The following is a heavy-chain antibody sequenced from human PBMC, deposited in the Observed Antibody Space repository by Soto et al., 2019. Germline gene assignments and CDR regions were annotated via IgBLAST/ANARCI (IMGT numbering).Heavy chain of an antibody. Sequence: GGSLRLSCSASGFTFSSYSMNWVRQAPGKGLEWVSYISSSSSTIYYADSVKGRFTISRDNAKNSLYLQMNSLRDEDTAVYYCARDYCSGGSCYEDYYYYYGMAVWGQGTTVTVSS. CDR2: ISSSSSTI. CDR1: GFTFSSYS. CDR3: ARDYCSGGSCYEDYYYYYGMAV. D-gene: IGHD2-15*01. V-gene: IGHV3-48*02. J-gene: IGHJ6*02.